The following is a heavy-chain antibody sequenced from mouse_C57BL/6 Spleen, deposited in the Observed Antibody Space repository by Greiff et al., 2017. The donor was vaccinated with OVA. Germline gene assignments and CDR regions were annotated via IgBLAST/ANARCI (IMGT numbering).Heavy chain of an antibody. Sequence: QVQLQQPGAELVRPGSSVKLSCKASGYTFTSYWMDWVKQRPGQGLEWIGNIYPSDSETHYNQKFKDKATLTVDKSSSTAYMQLSSLTSEDSAVYYCAREGGWLPLAYWGQGTLVTVSA. V-gene: IGHV1-61*01. CDR1: GYTFTSYW. CDR2: IYPSDSET. J-gene: IGHJ3*01. CDR3: AREGGWLPLAY. D-gene: IGHD2-3*01.